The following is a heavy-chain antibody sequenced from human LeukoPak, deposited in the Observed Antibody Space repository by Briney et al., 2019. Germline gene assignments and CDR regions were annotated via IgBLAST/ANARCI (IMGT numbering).Heavy chain of an antibody. CDR3: ARSSTSGDAWVPGNNWFDP. CDR2: IYYSGST. V-gene: IGHV4-39*07. D-gene: IGHD3-10*01. CDR1: GGSISSSSYY. Sequence: SETLSLTCTVSGGSISSSSYYWGWIRQPPGKGLEWIGSIYYSGSTYYNPSLKSRVTISVDTSKNQFSLKLSSVTAADTAVYYCARSSTSGDAWVPGNNWFDPWGQGTLVTVSS. J-gene: IGHJ5*02.